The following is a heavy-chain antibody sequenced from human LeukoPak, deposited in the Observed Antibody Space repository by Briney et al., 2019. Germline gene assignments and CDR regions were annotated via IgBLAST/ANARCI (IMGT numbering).Heavy chain of an antibody. CDR2: IYPGDSDT. CDR1: GCIFTSYW. J-gene: IGHJ6*03. V-gene: IGHV5-51*01. Sequence: GASLKISCQGSGCIFTSYWIGWVRAVPGKGLEWMGIIYPGDSDTRYSPSFQGQVTISADESISTAYLQWSSLKASDTAMYYCARVEYSYAKDSYMDVWGKGTTVTVSS. CDR3: ARVEYSYAKDSYMDV. D-gene: IGHD5-18*01.